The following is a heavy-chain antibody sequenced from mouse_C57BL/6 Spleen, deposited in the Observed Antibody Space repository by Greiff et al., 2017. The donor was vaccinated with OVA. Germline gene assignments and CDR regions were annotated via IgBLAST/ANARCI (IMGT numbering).Heavy chain of an antibody. D-gene: IGHD2-3*01. Sequence: VQLQQSGAELVRPGASVKLSCKASGYTFTDYYINWVKQRPGQGLEWIARIYPGSGNTYYNEKFKGKATLTAEKSSSTAYMQLSSLTSEDSAVYFCARGMVRAWFAYWGQGTLVTVSA. CDR3: ARGMVRAWFAY. CDR2: IYPGSGNT. V-gene: IGHV1-76*01. J-gene: IGHJ3*01. CDR1: GYTFTDYY.